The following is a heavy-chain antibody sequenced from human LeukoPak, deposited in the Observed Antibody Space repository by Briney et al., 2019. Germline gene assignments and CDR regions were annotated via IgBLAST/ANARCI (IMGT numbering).Heavy chain of an antibody. CDR3: ATPAAGPGAEYSLY. CDR1: GFTFSGYW. Sequence: GGSLRLSCSASGFTFSGYWMDWVRQAPGKGLEWVATIKTDGSEKYYVDYVQGRFTISRDNAKNSVFLQINSLRVEDTAVYYCATPAAGPGAEYSLYWGQGTLVIVSS. CDR2: IKTDGSEK. D-gene: IGHD6-13*01. V-gene: IGHV3-7*01. J-gene: IGHJ1*01.